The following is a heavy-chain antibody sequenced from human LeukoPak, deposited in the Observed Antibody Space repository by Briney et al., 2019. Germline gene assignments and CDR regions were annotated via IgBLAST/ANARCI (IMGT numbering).Heavy chain of an antibody. Sequence: ASVKVSCKASGGTFSSYAISWVRQAPGQRLEWMGWINAGNGDTKYSQKFQGRVTFTRDTSASTAYMQLSSLRSEDTAVYYCARDRGGAGDFDYWGQGTLVTVSS. J-gene: IGHJ4*02. CDR1: GGTFSSYA. CDR3: ARDRGGAGDFDY. CDR2: INAGNGDT. D-gene: IGHD3-16*01. V-gene: IGHV1-3*01.